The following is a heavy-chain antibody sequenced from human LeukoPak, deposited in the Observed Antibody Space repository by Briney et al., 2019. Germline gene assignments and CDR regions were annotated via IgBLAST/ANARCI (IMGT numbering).Heavy chain of an antibody. V-gene: IGHV1-69*01. CDR3: ARVVSGRYYFDY. CDR1: GGTFSSYA. D-gene: IGHD3-3*01. J-gene: IGHJ4*02. CDR2: IIPIFGTA. Sequence: SSVKVSCKASGGTFSSYAISWVRQAPGPGLEWMGGIIPIFGTANYAQKFQGRVTITADESTSTAYMELSSLRSEDTAVYYCARVVSGRYYFDYWGQGTLVTVSS.